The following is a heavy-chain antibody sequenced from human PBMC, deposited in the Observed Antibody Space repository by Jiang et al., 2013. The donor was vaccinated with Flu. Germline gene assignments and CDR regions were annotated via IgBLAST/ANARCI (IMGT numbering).Heavy chain of an antibody. D-gene: IGHD3-3*01. CDR1: GYSFTSYW. CDR3: ARQYYDFWSGYSDMDV. J-gene: IGHJ6*02. CDR2: IYPGDSDT. V-gene: IGHV5-51*01. Sequence: GAEVKKPGESLKISCKGSGYSFTSYWIGWVRQMPGKGLEWMGIIYPGDSDTRYSPSFQGQVTISADKSISTAYLQWSSLKASDTAMYYCARQYYDFWSGYSDMDVWGQGTTVTVSS.